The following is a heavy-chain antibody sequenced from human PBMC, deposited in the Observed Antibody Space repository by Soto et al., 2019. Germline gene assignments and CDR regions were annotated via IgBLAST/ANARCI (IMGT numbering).Heavy chain of an antibody. D-gene: IGHD4-4*01. CDR3: ARLQDYSNYGRYGMDV. V-gene: IGHV5-10-1*01. J-gene: IGHJ6*02. CDR2: IDPSDSYT. CDR1: GYSFTSYW. Sequence: PGESLKISCKGSGYSFTSYWISWVRQMPGQGLGWMGRIDPSDSYTNYSPSFQGHVTISADKSISTAYLQWSSLKASETAMYYCARLQDYSNYGRYGMDVWGQGTTVTVSS.